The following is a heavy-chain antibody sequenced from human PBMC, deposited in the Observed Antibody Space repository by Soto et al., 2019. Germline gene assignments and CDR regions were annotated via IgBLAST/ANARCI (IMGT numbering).Heavy chain of an antibody. CDR2: FDPEDGET. CDR1: GYTLTELS. D-gene: IGHD2-15*01. J-gene: IGHJ4*02. Sequence: ASVKVSCKVSGYTLTELSMHWVRQTPGKGLEWMGGFDPEDGETIYAQKFQGRVTMTEDTSTDTAYMELSSLRSEDTAVYYCAIQDCSGCSCVVLDWGQVTLVTVSS. CDR3: AIQDCSGCSCVVLD. V-gene: IGHV1-24*01.